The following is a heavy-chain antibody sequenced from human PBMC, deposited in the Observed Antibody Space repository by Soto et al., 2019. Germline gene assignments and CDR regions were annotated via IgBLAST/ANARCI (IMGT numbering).Heavy chain of an antibody. CDR3: ARASWWLDGRYYYYGMDV. Sequence: SQTLSLTCAISGDSVSSNSAAWNWIRQSPSRGLEWLGRTYYRSKWYNDYAVSVKSRITINPDTSKNQFSLQLNSVTPEDTAVYYCARASWWLDGRYYYYGMDVCCQGTTVTVS. J-gene: IGHJ6*02. V-gene: IGHV6-1*01. CDR1: GDSVSSNSAA. CDR2: TYYRSKWYN. D-gene: IGHD6-19*01.